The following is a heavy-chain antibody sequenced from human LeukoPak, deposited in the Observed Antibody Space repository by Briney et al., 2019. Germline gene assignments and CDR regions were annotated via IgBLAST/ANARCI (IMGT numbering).Heavy chain of an antibody. D-gene: IGHD6-19*01. V-gene: IGHV4-34*01. CDR2: IDHSGRT. Sequence: SETLSLTCAVYGASFSGFHWSWIRQPPGKGLEWIGKIDHSGRTNYNPSLKSRVTMSVDTSKNQFSLKLTSVTAADTAVYYCARGSSGWPYYFDYWGQGTLVTVSS. J-gene: IGHJ4*02. CDR1: GASFSGFH. CDR3: ARGSSGWPYYFDY.